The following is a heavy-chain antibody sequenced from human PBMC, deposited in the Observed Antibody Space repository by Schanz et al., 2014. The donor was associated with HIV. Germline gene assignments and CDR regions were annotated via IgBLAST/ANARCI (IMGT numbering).Heavy chain of an antibody. CDR3: ARDLHDYGDARTDY. J-gene: IGHJ4*02. Sequence: EGQLVESGGGLVQPGGSLRLSCAASGFTFNNYAMTWVRQAPGKGLEWVSSIGSGGGYKYYADSVNGRFTISRDNAKNSLHLQMSRLGAEDTAVYYCARDLHDYGDARTDYWGQGILVTVSS. V-gene: IGHV3-21*06. D-gene: IGHD4-17*01. CDR1: GFTFNNYA. CDR2: IGSGGGYK.